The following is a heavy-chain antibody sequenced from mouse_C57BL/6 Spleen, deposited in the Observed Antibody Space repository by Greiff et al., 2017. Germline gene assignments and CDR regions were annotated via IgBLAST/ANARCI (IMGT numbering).Heavy chain of an antibody. J-gene: IGHJ3*01. CDR2: IYPRDGST. CDR1: GYTFTSYD. CDR3: AQTAQATLFAC. D-gene: IGHD3-2*02. V-gene: IGHV1-85*01. Sequence: QVQLQQSGPELVKPGASVKLSCKASGYTFTSYDMNWVKQRPGQGLEWIGWIYPRDGSTKYNEKFKGKATLTVDTSSSTAYMELHSLASEDSAVYFCAQTAQATLFACWGKGTLVTVSA.